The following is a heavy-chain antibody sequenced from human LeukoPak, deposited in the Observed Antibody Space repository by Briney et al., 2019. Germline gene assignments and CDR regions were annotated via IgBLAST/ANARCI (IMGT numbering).Heavy chain of an antibody. CDR2: IYYSGST. CDR1: GGSISSSSYY. CDR3: ARRYYDILTGYSPVY. V-gene: IGHV4-39*01. D-gene: IGHD3-9*01. J-gene: IGHJ4*02. Sequence: SETLSLTCTVSGGSISSSSYYWGWIRQPPGKGLEWIGSIYYSGSTYYNPSLKSRVTISVDTSKNQFSLKLSSVTAADTAVYYCARRYYDILTGYSPVYWGQGTLVTVSS.